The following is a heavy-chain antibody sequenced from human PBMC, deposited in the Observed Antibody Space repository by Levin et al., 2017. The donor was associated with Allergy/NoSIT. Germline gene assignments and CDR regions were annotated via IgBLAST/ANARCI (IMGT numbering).Heavy chain of an antibody. V-gene: IGHV3-64D*06. CDR1: GFTFSSYA. Sequence: GGSLRLSCSASGFTFSSYAMHWVRQAPGKGLKYVSAISSSGGTTYYADSVKGRFTISRDNSKNTVYLQMSSLRDEDTAVYYCVKALWFDQQMNWNWFDPWGQGTLVTVSS. CDR3: VKALWFDQQMNWNWFDP. CDR2: ISSSGGTT. J-gene: IGHJ5*02. D-gene: IGHD3-10*01.